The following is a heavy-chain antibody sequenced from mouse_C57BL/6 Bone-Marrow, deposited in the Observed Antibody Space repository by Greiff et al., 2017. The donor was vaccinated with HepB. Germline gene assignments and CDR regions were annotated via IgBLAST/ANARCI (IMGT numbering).Heavy chain of an antibody. Sequence: ESGPELVKPGASVKISCKASGYAFSSSWMNWVKQRPGKGLEWIGRIYPGDGDTNYNGKFKGKATLTADKSSSTAYMQLSSLTSEDSAVYFCARDGPHYFDYWGQGTTLTVSS. CDR3: ARDGPHYFDY. V-gene: IGHV1-82*01. CDR1: GYAFSSSW. D-gene: IGHD2-3*01. CDR2: IYPGDGDT. J-gene: IGHJ2*01.